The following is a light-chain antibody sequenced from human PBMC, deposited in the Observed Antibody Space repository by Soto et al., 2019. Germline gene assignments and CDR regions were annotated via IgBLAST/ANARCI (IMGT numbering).Light chain of an antibody. V-gene: IGLV1-44*01. CDR1: SSNIGRNT. CDR3: AAWDDSLNGVV. CDR2: NNN. Sequence: QSVLTQPPSASGTPGQRVTISCSGSSSNIGRNTLNWYQLLPGTAPKLLIYNNNLRPSGVPDRFSGSKSGTSASLAISGLQSEDEADYYCAAWDDSLNGVVFGGGTKLTVL. J-gene: IGLJ2*01.